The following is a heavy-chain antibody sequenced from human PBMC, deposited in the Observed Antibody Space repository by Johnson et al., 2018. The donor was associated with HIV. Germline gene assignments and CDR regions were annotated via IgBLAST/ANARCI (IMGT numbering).Heavy chain of an antibody. J-gene: IGHJ3*02. CDR3: AKDLLTLDAFDI. CDR1: GFTVSSNY. V-gene: IGHV3-66*01. CDR2: IYSGGST. Sequence: VQLVESGGGLVQPGGSLRLSCAASGFTVSSNYMSWVRQAPGKGREWVSVIYSGGSTYYADSVKGRFTISRDNSKNTLYLQMNSLRAEDTAVYYCAKDLLTLDAFDIWGQGTMVTVSS.